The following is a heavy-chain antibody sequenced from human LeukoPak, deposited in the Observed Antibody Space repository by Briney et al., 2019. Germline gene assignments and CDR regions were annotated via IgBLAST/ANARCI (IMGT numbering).Heavy chain of an antibody. V-gene: IGHV4-34*01. CDR1: GGSFSSFSGSY. Sequence: SETLSLTCAVFGGSFSSFSGSYWGWIRQPPGKGLEWIGEINQGRVTSYNPSLMSRVTISVDTSKNQFSLKLSSVTAADTAVYYCARGVFWSGYPLGNWFDPWGQGTLVTVSS. CDR2: INQGRVT. J-gene: IGHJ5*02. D-gene: IGHD3-3*01. CDR3: ARGVFWSGYPLGNWFDP.